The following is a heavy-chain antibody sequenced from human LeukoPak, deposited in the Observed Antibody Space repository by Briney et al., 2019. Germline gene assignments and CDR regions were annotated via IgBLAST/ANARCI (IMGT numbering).Heavy chain of an antibody. V-gene: IGHV1-18*01. CDR3: ASGNYYDSSGYYEAPYYYYGMDV. CDR2: ISAYNGNT. D-gene: IGHD3-22*01. CDR1: GYTFTSYG. Sequence: ASVTVSCKASGYTFTSYGISWVRQAPGQGLEWMGWISAYNGNTNYAQKLQGRVTMTTDTSTSTAYMELRSLRSDDTAVYYCASGNYYDSSGYYEAPYYYYGMDVWGQGTTVTVSS. J-gene: IGHJ6*02.